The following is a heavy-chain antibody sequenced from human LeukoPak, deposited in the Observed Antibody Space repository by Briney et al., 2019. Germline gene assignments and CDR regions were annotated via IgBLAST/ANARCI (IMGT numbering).Heavy chain of an antibody. D-gene: IGHD4-17*01. CDR3: ARGAYDYGANGDWFDP. CDR2: ISGYNGDT. CDR1: GYTFTSYG. Sequence: ASVKVSCKTSGYTFTSYGISWVRQAPGQGLEWMAWISGYNGDTNYVQKFQGRVTITRNTSISTAYMELSSLTSEDTAVYYCARGAYDYGANGDWFDPWGQGTLVIVSS. V-gene: IGHV1-18*01. J-gene: IGHJ5*02.